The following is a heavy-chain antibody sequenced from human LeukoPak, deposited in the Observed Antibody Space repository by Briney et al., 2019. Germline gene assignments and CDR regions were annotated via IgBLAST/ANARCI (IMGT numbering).Heavy chain of an antibody. D-gene: IGHD4-17*01. V-gene: IGHV4-61*01. CDR3: ARDGGSYSDIAEYFQH. J-gene: IGHJ1*01. Sequence: PSETLSLTCTVSGGSVSSGPYYWSWIRQPPGKGLEWIGYIYHSGNTNYNPSLKSRVTISVDRSTNQFSLKLSSVTAADTAVYYCARDGGSYSDIAEYFQHWGQGTLVTVSS. CDR1: GGSVSSGPYY. CDR2: IYHSGNT.